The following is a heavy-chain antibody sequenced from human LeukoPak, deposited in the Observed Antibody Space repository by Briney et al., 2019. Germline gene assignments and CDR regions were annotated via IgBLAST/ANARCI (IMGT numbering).Heavy chain of an antibody. CDR3: ARDCDRSGYYCY. Sequence: GASVKVSCKASGHTFTSLGISWVRQAPGQGLEWMGWISGDNGNTYHAQKLQGRVTLTTDTSTSTAYMELRGLRSDDTAVYYCARDCDRSGYYCYWGQGTQVTVSS. D-gene: IGHD3-22*01. J-gene: IGHJ4*02. CDR2: ISGDNGNT. V-gene: IGHV1-18*01. CDR1: GHTFTSLG.